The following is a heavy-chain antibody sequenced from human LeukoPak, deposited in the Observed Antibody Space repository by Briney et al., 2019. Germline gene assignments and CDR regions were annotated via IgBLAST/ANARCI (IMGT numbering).Heavy chain of an antibody. V-gene: IGHV3-11*06. CDR3: ARDSTAMVESNWFDP. Sequence: GGSLRLSCAVSGFTFSDYYMSWIRQAPGKGLEWVSSISSSSSYVYYADSVKGRFTISRDNAKNSLYLQMNSLRAEDTAVYYCARDSTAMVESNWFDPWGQGTLVTVSS. J-gene: IGHJ5*02. CDR2: ISSSSSYV. D-gene: IGHD5-18*01. CDR1: GFTFSDYY.